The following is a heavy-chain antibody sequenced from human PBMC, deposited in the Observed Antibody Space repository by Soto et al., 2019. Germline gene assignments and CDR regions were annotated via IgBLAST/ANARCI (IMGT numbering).Heavy chain of an antibody. J-gene: IGHJ5*02. CDR2: ISGSGVDT. CDR3: ANAIPYAATTFGS. D-gene: IGHD1-1*01. CDR1: GFTFSNFA. V-gene: IGHV3-23*01. Sequence: QLLESGGGFVQPGGSLRLFCVASGFTFSNFAMPWVRQAPWEGLEWVSAISGSGVDTFYADSMKARLTISRDNSNDTLYLQNNSLRAEDTAVYYGANAIPYAATTFGSWGQRTLVSLSS.